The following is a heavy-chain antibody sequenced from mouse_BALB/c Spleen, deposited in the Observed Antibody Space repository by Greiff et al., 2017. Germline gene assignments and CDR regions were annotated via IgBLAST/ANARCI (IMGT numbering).Heavy chain of an antibody. CDR2: ISSGGSYT. D-gene: IGHD2-4*01. CDR3: ARHNDYDPFYYAMDY. CDR1: GFAFSSYD. J-gene: IGHJ4*01. V-gene: IGHV5-12-1*01. Sequence: EVQGVESGGGLVKPGGSLKLSCAASGFAFSSYDMSWVRQTPEKRLEWVAYISSGGSYTYYPDSVKGRFTISRDNAKNTLYLQMSSLKSEDTAMYYCARHNDYDPFYYAMDYWGQGTSVTVSS.